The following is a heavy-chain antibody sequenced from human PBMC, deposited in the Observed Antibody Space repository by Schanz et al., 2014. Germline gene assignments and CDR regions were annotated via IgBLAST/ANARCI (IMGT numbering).Heavy chain of an antibody. CDR3: AASSGWHPSTDY. Sequence: VQLVESGGGVVQPGRSLRLSCAASGFMFSSYGMHWVRQDPGKGLVWVARINSVGSNTDYADSVTGRFTISRDNAKSSLYLQMNSLRVEDTAVYYCAASSGWHPSTDYWGQGTLVTVSS. J-gene: IGHJ4*02. D-gene: IGHD6-19*01. V-gene: IGHV3-74*02. CDR1: GFMFSSYG. CDR2: INSVGSNT.